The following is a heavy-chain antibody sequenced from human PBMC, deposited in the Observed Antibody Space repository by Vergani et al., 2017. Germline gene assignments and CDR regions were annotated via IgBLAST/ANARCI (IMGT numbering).Heavy chain of an antibody. V-gene: IGHV3-7*01. Sequence: EVQLVESGEGLVQLGGSLRLSCAASGFSLSRFWMSWVRQAPEKGLEWVAHISPDGSATSSVDSVKGLVTISRDNTKNSLSLQMGGLRVEDTAVYYCVRRPRGPWNFVLWGRGTLITVSS. D-gene: IGHD6-6*01. CDR1: GFSLSRFW. CDR3: VRRPRGPWNFVL. J-gene: IGHJ2*01. CDR2: ISPDGSAT.